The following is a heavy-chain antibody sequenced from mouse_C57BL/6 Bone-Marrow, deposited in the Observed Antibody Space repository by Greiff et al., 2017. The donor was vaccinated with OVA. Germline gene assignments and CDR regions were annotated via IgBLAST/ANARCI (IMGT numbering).Heavy chain of an antibody. D-gene: IGHD1-1*01. J-gene: IGHJ2*01. CDR2: IYPGSGNT. V-gene: IGHV1-76*01. CDR1: GYTFTDYY. CDR3: VYGSSSIDY. Sequence: QVQLQQSGAELVRPGASVKLSCKASGYTFTDYYINWVKQRPGQGLEWIARIYPGSGNTYYNEKFKGKATLTADKSSSTAYMQLSSLTSEDSAVYFCVYGSSSIDYWGQGTTLTVSS.